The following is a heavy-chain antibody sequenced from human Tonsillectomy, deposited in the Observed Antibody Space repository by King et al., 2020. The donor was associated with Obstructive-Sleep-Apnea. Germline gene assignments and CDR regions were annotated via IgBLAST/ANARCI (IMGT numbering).Heavy chain of an antibody. Sequence: VQLQESGPGLVKTSETLSLTCTVSGGSIRNSYWSWIRQPPGKGLVWIGYIYYNGSTTYNPYLKSRVSMSVDTSKNQFSLRLRSVTAADTAVYYCAREGGISGNYWGQGTLVTVSS. CDR2: IYYNGST. CDR1: GGSIRNSY. D-gene: IGHD1-20*01. V-gene: IGHV4-59*01. J-gene: IGHJ4*02. CDR3: AREGGISGNY.